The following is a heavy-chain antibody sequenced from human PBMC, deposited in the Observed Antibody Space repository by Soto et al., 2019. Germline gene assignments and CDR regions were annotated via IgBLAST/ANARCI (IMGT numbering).Heavy chain of an antibody. V-gene: IGHV4-31*03. D-gene: IGHD5-18*01. Sequence: PSETLSLTCTVSGGSISSGGYYWSWIRQHPGKGLEWIGYIYYSGSTYCNPSLRSRVTISVDTSKNQFSLKLSSVTAADTAVYYCARCPEGYSYGYVYYGMDVWGQGTTVTVSS. CDR1: GGSISSGGYY. CDR3: ARCPEGYSYGYVYYGMDV. CDR2: IYYSGST. J-gene: IGHJ6*02.